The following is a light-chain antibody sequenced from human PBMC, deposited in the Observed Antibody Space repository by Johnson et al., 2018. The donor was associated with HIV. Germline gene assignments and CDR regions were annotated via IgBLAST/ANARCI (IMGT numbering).Light chain of an antibody. V-gene: IGLV1-51*01. CDR2: DNN. J-gene: IGLJ1*01. Sequence: QSVLTQPPSVSAAPGQKVTISCSGSSPNIGNNYVSWYQQLPGTAPKLLIYDNNKRPSGIPDRFSGSKSGTSATLGITGLQTGDAADYYCGTWDSSLSAEVVGTGTKVTVL. CDR1: SPNIGNNY. CDR3: GTWDSSLSAEV.